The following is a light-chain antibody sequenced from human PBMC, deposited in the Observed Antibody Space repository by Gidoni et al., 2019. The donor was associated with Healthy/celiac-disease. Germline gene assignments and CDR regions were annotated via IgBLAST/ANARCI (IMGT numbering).Light chain of an antibody. J-gene: IGKJ1*01. CDR1: QSISRY. V-gene: IGKV1-39*01. Sequence: DIQMTQSPSSLSASVGDRVTITCRASQSISRYLNCYQQKPGRAPKLLIYAASSLQSGVPSRFGGRGSATDFSLTISSLQPDDFASYFCQQSYSTLPWTFGQGTKVEIK. CDR3: QQSYSTLPWT. CDR2: AAS.